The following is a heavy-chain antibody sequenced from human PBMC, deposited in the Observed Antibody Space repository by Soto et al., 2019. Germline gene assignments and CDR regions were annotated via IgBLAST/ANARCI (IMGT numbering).Heavy chain of an antibody. J-gene: IGHJ3*02. CDR3: ARAAAASINAFDI. CDR1: EFSFSSYA. Sequence: QVQLVESGGCVVQPGRSLRLSCAASEFSFSSYAMHWVRQAPVKGMEWVAVISYDGSNKYYADSVKGRFTISRDNSKNTLYLQMNILRAEDTAVYYCARAAAASINAFDIWGQGTMVIVSS. CDR2: ISYDGSNK. V-gene: IGHV3-30-3*01. D-gene: IGHD6-13*01.